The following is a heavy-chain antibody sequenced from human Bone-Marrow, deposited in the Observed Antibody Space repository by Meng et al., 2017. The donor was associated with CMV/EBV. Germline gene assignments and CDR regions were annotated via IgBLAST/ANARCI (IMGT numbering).Heavy chain of an antibody. J-gene: IGHJ4*02. CDR3: ARDLVVVPAAIPLDH. Sequence: ASVKVSCKASGYTFTSYGISWVRQAPGQGLEWMGWISAYNGNTNYAQKPQGRVTMTTDTSTSTAYMELRSLRSDDTAVYYCARDLVVVPAAIPLDHWGQGTLVTVSS. D-gene: IGHD2-2*01. CDR2: ISAYNGNT. V-gene: IGHV1-18*01. CDR1: GYTFTSYG.